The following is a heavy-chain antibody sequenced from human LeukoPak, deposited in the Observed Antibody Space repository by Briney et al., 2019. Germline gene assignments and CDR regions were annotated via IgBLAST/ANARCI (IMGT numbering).Heavy chain of an antibody. CDR1: GGTFSSYA. V-gene: IGHV1-69*13. CDR2: IIPIFGTA. D-gene: IGHD6-13*01. J-gene: IGHJ4*02. Sequence: SVKVSCKASGGTFSSYAISWVRQAPGQGLEWMGGIIPIFGTANYAQKFQGRVTITADESTSTAYMELSSLRSEDTTVYYCARGEQQLVGPYYFDYWGQGTLVTVSS. CDR3: ARGEQQLVGPYYFDY.